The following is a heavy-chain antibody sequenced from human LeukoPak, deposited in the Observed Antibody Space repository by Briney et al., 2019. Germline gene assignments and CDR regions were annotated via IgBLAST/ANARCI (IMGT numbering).Heavy chain of an antibody. V-gene: IGHV1-2*02. J-gene: IGHJ6*03. D-gene: IGHD6-13*01. CDR2: INPNSGGT. Sequence: ASVKVSCKASGYTFTGYYMHWVRQAPGQGLEWMGWINPNSGGTNYAQKFQGRVTMTRDTSISTAYMELSRLRSDDTAVYYCARAADGFRYYYYMDVWGKGTTVTVSS. CDR3: ARAADGFRYYYYMDV. CDR1: GYTFTGYY.